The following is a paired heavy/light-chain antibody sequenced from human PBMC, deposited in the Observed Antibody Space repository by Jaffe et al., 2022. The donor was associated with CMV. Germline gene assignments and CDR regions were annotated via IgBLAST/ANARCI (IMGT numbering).Light chain of an antibody. Sequence: QSALTQPASVSGSPGQSITISCTGTSSDVGSYNLVSWYQQHPGKAPKLMIYEVSKRPSGVSNRFSGSKSGNTASLTISGLQAEDEADYYCCSYAGSSTLGVFGGGTKLTVL. J-gene: IGLJ3*02. V-gene: IGLV2-23*02. CDR2: EVS. CDR3: CSYAGSSTLGV. CDR1: SSDVGSYNL.
Heavy chain of an antibody. CDR3: ARDHGYSSSWYEPVDAFDI. CDR1: GGSISSYY. D-gene: IGHD6-13*01. CDR2: IYYSGST. J-gene: IGHJ3*02. V-gene: IGHV4-59*01. Sequence: QVQLQESGPGLVKPSETLSLTCTVSGGSISSYYWSWIRQPPGKGLEWIGYIYYSGSTNYNPSLKSRVTISVDTSKNQFSLKLSSVTAADTAVYYCARDHGYSSSWYEPVDAFDIWGQGTMVTVSS.